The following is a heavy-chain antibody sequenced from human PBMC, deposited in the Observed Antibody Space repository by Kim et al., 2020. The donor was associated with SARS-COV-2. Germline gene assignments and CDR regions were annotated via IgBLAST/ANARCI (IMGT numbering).Heavy chain of an antibody. V-gene: IGHV1-46*01. J-gene: IGHJ4*02. CDR1: GYTFTSYY. CDR2: INPSGGST. Sequence: ASVKVSCKASGYTFTSYYMHWVRQAPGQGLEWMGIINPSGGSTSYAQKFQGRVTMTRDTSTSTVYMELSSLRSEDTAVYYCARVVPAPQKYGSGPLDYWGQGTLVTVSS. D-gene: IGHD3-10*01. CDR3: ARVVPAPQKYGSGPLDY.